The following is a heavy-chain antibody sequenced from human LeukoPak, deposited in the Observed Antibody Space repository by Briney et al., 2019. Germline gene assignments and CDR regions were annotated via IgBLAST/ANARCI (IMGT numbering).Heavy chain of an antibody. CDR1: GGSISSYY. CDR2: IYYSGST. CDR3: ARGAIRRNDYVWGSYRYLVSWFDP. D-gene: IGHD3-16*02. V-gene: IGHV4-59*12. Sequence: SETLSLTCTVSGGSISSYYWSWIRQPPGKGLEWIGYIYYSGSTNYNPSLKSRVTISVDTSKNQFSLKLSSVTAADTAVYYCARGAIRRNDYVWGSYRYLVSWFDPWGQGTLVTVSS. J-gene: IGHJ5*02.